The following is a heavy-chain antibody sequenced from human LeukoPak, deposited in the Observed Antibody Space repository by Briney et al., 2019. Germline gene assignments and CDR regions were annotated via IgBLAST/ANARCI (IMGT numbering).Heavy chain of an antibody. J-gene: IGHJ3*02. CDR2: IYHSGST. CDR3: ARARPGGDAFDI. CDR1: GFSISSGYY. Sequence: SETLSLTCTVSGFSISSGYYWGWIRQPPGKGVEWIGSIYHSGSTYYNPSLKSRVTKSVDTSKNQFSLKLSSVTAADTAVYYCARARPGGDAFDIWGQGTMVTVSS. D-gene: IGHD3-10*01. V-gene: IGHV4-38-2*02.